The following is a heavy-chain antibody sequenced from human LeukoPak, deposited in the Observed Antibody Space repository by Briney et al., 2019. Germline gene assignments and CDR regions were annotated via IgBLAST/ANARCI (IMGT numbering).Heavy chain of an antibody. Sequence: GGSLRLSCAASGFTFSSSWMTWVRQAPGKGLEWVSGISWNSGSIGYADSVKGRFTISRDNAKNSLYLQMNSLRAEDTALYYCAKDFSVAGIWGGHYYYYGMDVWGQGTTVTVSS. J-gene: IGHJ6*02. CDR3: AKDFSVAGIWGGHYYYYGMDV. CDR1: GFTFSSSW. V-gene: IGHV3-9*01. CDR2: ISWNSGSI. D-gene: IGHD6-19*01.